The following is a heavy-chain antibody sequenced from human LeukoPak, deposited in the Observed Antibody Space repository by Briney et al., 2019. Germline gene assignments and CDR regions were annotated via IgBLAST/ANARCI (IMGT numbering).Heavy chain of an antibody. V-gene: IGHV3-53*01. Sequence: GGSLRLSCAASGFTVSSNYMSWVRQAPGKGLEWVSVIYSGGSTYYADSVKGRFTISRDNSKNTLYLQMNSLRAEDTAVYYCAKRGPGSPQSGKYYFDYWGQGALVTVSS. CDR2: IYSGGST. J-gene: IGHJ4*02. CDR3: AKRGPGSPQSGKYYFDY. CDR1: GFTVSSNY. D-gene: IGHD3-10*01.